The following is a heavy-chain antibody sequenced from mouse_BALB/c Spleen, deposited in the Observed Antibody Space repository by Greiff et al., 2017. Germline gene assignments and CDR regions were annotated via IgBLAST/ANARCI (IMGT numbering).Heavy chain of an antibody. CDR1: GYTFSSYW. D-gene: IGHD2-10*01. V-gene: IGHV1-9*01. Sequence: QVQLKESGAELMKPGASVKISCKATGYTFSSYWIEWVKQRPGHGLEWIGEILPGSGSTNYNEKFKGKATFTADTSSNTAYMQLSSLTSEDSAVYYCARAYYGNYVGAMDYWGQGTSVTVSS. J-gene: IGHJ4*01. CDR3: ARAYYGNYVGAMDY. CDR2: ILPGSGST.